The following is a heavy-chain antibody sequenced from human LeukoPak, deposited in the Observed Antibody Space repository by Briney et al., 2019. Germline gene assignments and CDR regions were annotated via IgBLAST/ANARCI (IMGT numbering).Heavy chain of an antibody. CDR1: GFTFSSYA. CDR2: ISGSGGST. D-gene: IGHD6-19*01. CDR3: AKDIAVAVDRVNWFDP. J-gene: IGHJ5*02. Sequence: GGSLRLSCAASGFTFSSYAMSWVRQAPGKGLEWVSAISGSGGSTYYADSVKGRFTISRGNSKNTLYLQMNSLRAEDTAVYYCAKDIAVAVDRVNWFDPWGQGTLVTVSS. V-gene: IGHV3-23*01.